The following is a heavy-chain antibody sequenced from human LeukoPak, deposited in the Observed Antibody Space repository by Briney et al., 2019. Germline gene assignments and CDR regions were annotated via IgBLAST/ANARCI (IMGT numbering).Heavy chain of an antibody. D-gene: IGHD5-24*01. J-gene: IGHJ4*02. V-gene: IGHV3-23*01. CDR3: ARTVWLQQRERFDY. CDR1: GFTFSSYA. CDR2: ISGSGGST. Sequence: PGGSLRLSCAASGFTFSSYAMSWVRQAPGKGLEWVSAISGSGGSTYYADSVKGRFTISRDNAKNSLYLQMNSLRAEDTAVYYCARTVWLQQRERFDYWGQGTLVTVSS.